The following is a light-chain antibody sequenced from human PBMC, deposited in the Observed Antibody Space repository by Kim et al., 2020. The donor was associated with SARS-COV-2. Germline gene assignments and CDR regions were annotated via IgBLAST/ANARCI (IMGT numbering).Light chain of an antibody. CDR3: QVWDSSGNHPNWV. V-gene: IGLV3-21*04. Sequence: SYELTQPPSGSVAPGKTARTTCGGNNIGSKSVHWYQQKPGQAPVLVIYYDSDRPSGIPARFSGSNSGKTATLTIRRVEAGDEADYYCQVWDSSGNHPNWVLGGGTQQTVL. J-gene: IGLJ3*02. CDR1: NIGSKS. CDR2: YDS.